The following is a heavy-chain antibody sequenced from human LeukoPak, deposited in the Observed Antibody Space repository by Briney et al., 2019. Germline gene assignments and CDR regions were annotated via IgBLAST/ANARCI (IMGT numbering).Heavy chain of an antibody. Sequence: GRSLKLSCTASGFTFGDYAMSWVRQAPGKGLEWVGFIRSKAYGATTEYAASVKGRFTISRDDSKRIAYPQLNSLKTEDTAVYYCTRETVTTEGSWGQGTLVTVSS. D-gene: IGHD4-17*01. CDR3: TRETVTTEGS. CDR1: GFTFGDYA. CDR2: IRSKAYGATT. V-gene: IGHV3-49*04. J-gene: IGHJ5*02.